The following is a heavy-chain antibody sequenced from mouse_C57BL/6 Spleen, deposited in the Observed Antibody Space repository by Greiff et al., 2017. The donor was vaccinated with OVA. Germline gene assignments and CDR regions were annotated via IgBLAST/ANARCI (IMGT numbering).Heavy chain of an antibody. CDR2: ISYDGSN. CDR1: GYSITSGYY. Sequence: DVKLQESGPGLVKPSQSLSLTCSVTGYSITSGYYWNWIRQFPGNKLEWMGYISYDGSNNYNPSLKNRISITRDTSKNQFFLKLNSVTTEDTATYYCARDPQDYWGQGTSVTVSS. CDR3: ARDPQDY. J-gene: IGHJ4*01. V-gene: IGHV3-6*01.